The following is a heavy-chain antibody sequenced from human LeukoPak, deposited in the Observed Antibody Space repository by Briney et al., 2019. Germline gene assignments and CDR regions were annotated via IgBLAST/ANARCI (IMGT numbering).Heavy chain of an antibody. Sequence: VASVKVSCKASGGTFSSYAISWVRQAPGQGLEWMGGNIPIFGTANYAQKFQGRVTITTDESTSTAYMELSSLRSEDTAVYYCARDCSSTSCFDYWGQGTLVTVSS. CDR1: GGTFSSYA. J-gene: IGHJ4*02. CDR3: ARDCSSTSCFDY. D-gene: IGHD2-2*01. CDR2: NIPIFGTA. V-gene: IGHV1-69*05.